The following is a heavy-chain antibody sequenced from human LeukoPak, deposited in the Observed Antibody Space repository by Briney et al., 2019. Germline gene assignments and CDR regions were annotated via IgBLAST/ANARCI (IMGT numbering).Heavy chain of an antibody. V-gene: IGHV4-39*02. J-gene: IGHJ3*01. CDR3: ARDWRYYYDSSNYPTDAFDF. Sequence: SETLSLTCTVSGGSISSSSYYWGWIRQPPGKGLEWIGSIYYSGSTYYNPSLKSRVTISVDTSKNQFSLKLSSVTAADTAVYYCARDWRYYYDSSNYPTDAFDFWGQGTMVTVSS. CDR2: IYYSGST. CDR1: GGSISSSSYY. D-gene: IGHD3-22*01.